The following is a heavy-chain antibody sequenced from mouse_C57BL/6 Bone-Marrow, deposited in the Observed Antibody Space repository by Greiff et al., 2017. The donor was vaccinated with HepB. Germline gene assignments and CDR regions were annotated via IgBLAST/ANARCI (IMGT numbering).Heavy chain of an antibody. J-gene: IGHJ4*01. Sequence: VQLQESGAELARPGASVKLSCKASGYTFTSYGISWVKQRTGQGLEWIGEIYPRSGNTYYNEKFKGKATLTADKSSSTAYMELRSLTSEDSAVYVCARPLLYAMDYWGQGTSVTVSS. V-gene: IGHV1-81*01. CDR3: ARPLLYAMDY. D-gene: IGHD6-1*01. CDR1: GYTFTSYG. CDR2: IYPRSGNT.